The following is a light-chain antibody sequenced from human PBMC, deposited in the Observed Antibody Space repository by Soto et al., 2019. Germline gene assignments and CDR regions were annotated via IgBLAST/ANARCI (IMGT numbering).Light chain of an antibody. Sequence: EIVLMQSPGTMSLSPGERATLSCRASQSVSSSYSAWYQQTPRQPPSLLIYGASSRATGIPDRISGSGSVTDFTSSSSMLEHEYIAAYYCQERARAPRTSGQGITVDI. J-gene: IGKJ1*01. CDR2: GAS. CDR3: QERARAPRT. V-gene: IGKV3-20*01. CDR1: QSVSSSY.